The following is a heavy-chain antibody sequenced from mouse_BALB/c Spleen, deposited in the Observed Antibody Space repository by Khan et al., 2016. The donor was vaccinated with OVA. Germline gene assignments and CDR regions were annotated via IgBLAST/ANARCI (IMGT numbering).Heavy chain of an antibody. J-gene: IGHJ1*01. CDR1: GFTFTNYG. CDR3: ARISSYWEPGF. V-gene: IGHV9-1*02. Sequence: QIQLVQSGPELKKPGETVKISCKASGFTFTNYGMNWVKQAPGKGLKWMGWINTYTGEPTYGDDFKGRFALSLETSASTSYLQINNLINEDMATYFCARISSYWEPGFWGAGTTVTVSS. D-gene: IGHD4-1*01. CDR2: INTYTGEP.